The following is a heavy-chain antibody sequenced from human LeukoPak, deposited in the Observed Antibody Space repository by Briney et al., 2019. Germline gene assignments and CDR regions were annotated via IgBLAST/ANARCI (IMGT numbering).Heavy chain of an antibody. Sequence: SETLSLTCAVYGGSYSGYYWSWIRQPPGKGLEWIGEINHSGSTNYNPSLKSRVTISVDTSKNQFSLKLSSVTAADTAVYYCARARRLGSGSYPYYYYYYMDVWGKGTTVTVSS. CDR3: ARARRLGSGSYPYYYYYYMDV. J-gene: IGHJ6*03. V-gene: IGHV4-34*01. CDR2: INHSGST. D-gene: IGHD3-10*01. CDR1: GGSYSGYY.